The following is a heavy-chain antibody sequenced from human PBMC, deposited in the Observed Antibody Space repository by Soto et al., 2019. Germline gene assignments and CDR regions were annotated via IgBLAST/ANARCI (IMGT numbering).Heavy chain of an antibody. CDR3: ARDQPRSLRYYYYGMDV. J-gene: IGHJ6*02. D-gene: IGHD3-16*01. CDR1: GFTFSDYY. Sequence: QVQLVESGGGLVKTAGSLRLSCAASGFTFSDYYMSWIRQAAGKGLEWVSYIISSGRTIYYAESVKGRFPIYRDNPKNSLYLQINSRRAEDTAVYYCARDQPRSLRYYYYGMDVCGQWTTVTVSS. CDR2: IISSGRTI. V-gene: IGHV3-11*01.